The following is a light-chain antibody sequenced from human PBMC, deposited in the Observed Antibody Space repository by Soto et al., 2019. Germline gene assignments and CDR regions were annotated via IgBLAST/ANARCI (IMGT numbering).Light chain of an antibody. J-gene: IGKJ1*01. Sequence: DIQMTQSPSTLSASLGPRVTITCRASQTTSSWLAWYQQKPGKAPKLLIYDASSLESGVPSRFSGSGSGTEFTLTISSLQPDDFATYYCQQYNSYSSFGQGTKVDI. CDR2: DAS. CDR1: QTTSSW. CDR3: QQYNSYSS. V-gene: IGKV1-5*01.